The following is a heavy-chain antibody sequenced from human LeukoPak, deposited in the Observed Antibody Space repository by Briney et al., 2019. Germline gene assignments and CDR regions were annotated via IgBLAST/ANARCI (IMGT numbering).Heavy chain of an antibody. CDR1: GGSFSGYY. D-gene: IGHD1-26*01. CDR2: INHSGST. J-gene: IGHJ4*02. Sequence: SETLSLTCAVYGGSFSGYYWSWIRQPPGKGLEWIGEINHSGSTNYNPSLKSRVTISVDTSKNQFSLKLSSVTAADTAVYYCVRGRGSYYRDYFDYRGQGTLVTVSS. V-gene: IGHV4-34*01. CDR3: VRGRGSYYRDYFDY.